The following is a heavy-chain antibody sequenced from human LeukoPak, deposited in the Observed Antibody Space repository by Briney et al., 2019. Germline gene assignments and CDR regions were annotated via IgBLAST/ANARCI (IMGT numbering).Heavy chain of an antibody. Sequence: GGSLRLSCTASGFTFSNHAMTWVRQAPGKGLEWVSSMSSGGTYIYYADSVRGRFTITRDNTKNSLYLVMNSLRAEDTATYYCARDRPTGASRVFVVQWGQGTLVTVSS. CDR3: ARDRPTGASRVFVVQ. D-gene: IGHD2-15*01. CDR1: GFTFSNHA. CDR2: MSSGGTYI. V-gene: IGHV3-21*01. J-gene: IGHJ4*02.